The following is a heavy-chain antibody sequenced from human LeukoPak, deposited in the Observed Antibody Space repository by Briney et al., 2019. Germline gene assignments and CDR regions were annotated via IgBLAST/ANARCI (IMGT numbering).Heavy chain of an antibody. Sequence: PSETLSLTCAVSGASISSGGYSWSWIRQPPGKGLEWIGYIYHSGSTYYNPSLKSRVTISVDRSKNQFSLKLNSVTAADTAVYYCARGYDVLTSHDYFDYWGQGTLVTVSS. J-gene: IGHJ4*02. V-gene: IGHV4-30-2*01. CDR2: IYHSGST. CDR3: ARGYDVLTSHDYFDY. CDR1: GASISSGGYS. D-gene: IGHD3-9*01.